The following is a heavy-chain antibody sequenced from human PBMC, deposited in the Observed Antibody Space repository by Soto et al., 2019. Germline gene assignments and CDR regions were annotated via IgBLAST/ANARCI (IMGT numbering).Heavy chain of an antibody. J-gene: IGHJ4*02. V-gene: IGHV4-30-4*01. D-gene: IGHD3-22*01. Sequence: SETLSLTCTVSGGSIISGDYYWSWIRQPPGKGLEWIGYIYYSGSTYYNPSLKSRVTISVDTSKNQFSLKLSSVTAADTAVYYCARVQYYYDSSFSRVDYYFDYWGQGTLVTVSS. CDR1: GGSIISGDYY. CDR3: ARVQYYYDSSFSRVDYYFDY. CDR2: IYYSGST.